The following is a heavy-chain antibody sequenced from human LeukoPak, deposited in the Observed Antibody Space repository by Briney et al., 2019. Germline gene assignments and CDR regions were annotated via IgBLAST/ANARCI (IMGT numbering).Heavy chain of an antibody. CDR2: IFYTGST. J-gene: IGHJ4*02. CDR1: GGYIDTYS. V-gene: IGHV4-59*01. D-gene: IGHD3-10*01. Sequence: SETLSLTCTVSGGYIDTYSWSWIRQPPGKGLEWIGYIFYTGSTNYNPSLKSRLTISVDTSKNQFSLKLKSVTAADTAVYYCARDGASGSGGYPPLAYWGQGTLVTVSS. CDR3: ARDGASGSGGYPPLAY.